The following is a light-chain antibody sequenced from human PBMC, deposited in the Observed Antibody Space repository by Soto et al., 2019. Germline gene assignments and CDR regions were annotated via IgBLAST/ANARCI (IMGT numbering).Light chain of an antibody. CDR3: QQYNNWPRT. J-gene: IGKJ1*01. Sequence: EIVMTQSPATLSLSPGERATLSCRASQSVSSNLAWYQQKPGQAPRLLIYGASNRATGIPARFSGSGSGTEFTLTISSLQSEDFAVYYCQQYNNWPRTFGQGTKVEIK. CDR1: QSVSSN. V-gene: IGKV3-15*01. CDR2: GAS.